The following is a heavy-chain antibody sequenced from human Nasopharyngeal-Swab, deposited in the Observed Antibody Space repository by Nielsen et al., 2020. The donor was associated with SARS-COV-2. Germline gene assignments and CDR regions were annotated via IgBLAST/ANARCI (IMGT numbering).Heavy chain of an antibody. V-gene: IGHV3-21*01. CDR3: ARGPAGSYGGFDY. CDR2: ISTSSTNL. Sequence: VRQAPGKGLEWVSSISTSSTNLYYADSVKGRFTISRDNARNSLYLQMNSLRVEDTAVYYCARGPAGSYGGFDYWGQGILVTVSS. D-gene: IGHD4-23*01. J-gene: IGHJ4*02.